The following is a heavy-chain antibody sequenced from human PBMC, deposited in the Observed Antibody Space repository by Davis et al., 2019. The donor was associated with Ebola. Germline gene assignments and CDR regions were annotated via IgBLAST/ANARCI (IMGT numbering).Heavy chain of an antibody. CDR3: ARGIDSYGATFDY. Sequence: AASVKVSCKASGYTFTSYGISWVRQAPGQGLEWMGWISAYNGNTNYAQKFQGRVTMTRDTSTSTVYMELSSLRSEDTAVYYCARGIDSYGATFDYWGQGTLVTVSS. D-gene: IGHD5-18*01. J-gene: IGHJ4*02. CDR2: ISAYNGNT. V-gene: IGHV1-18*01. CDR1: GYTFTSYG.